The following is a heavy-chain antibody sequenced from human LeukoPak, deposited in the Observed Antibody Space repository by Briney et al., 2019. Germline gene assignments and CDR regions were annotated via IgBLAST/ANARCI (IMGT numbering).Heavy chain of an antibody. CDR3: ANRYCSDTTCQETYFDY. Sequence: PGRSLRLSCAASGFTFSSYGMHWVRQAPGKGLEWVAFIRYDGSNKYHADSVKGRFTISRDNSKNTLYLQMNNLRAEDTAVYYCANRYCSDTTCQETYFDYWGQGTLVTVSS. J-gene: IGHJ4*02. D-gene: IGHD2-2*01. CDR2: IRYDGSNK. V-gene: IGHV3-30*02. CDR1: GFTFSSYG.